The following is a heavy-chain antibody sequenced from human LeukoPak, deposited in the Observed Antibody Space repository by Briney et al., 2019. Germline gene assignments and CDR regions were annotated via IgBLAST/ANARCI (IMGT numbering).Heavy chain of an antibody. J-gene: IGHJ5*02. CDR1: GGSLSGYY. Sequence: SETLSLTCAVYGGSLSGYYWSWIRQPPGKGLEWIGEINHSGSTNYNPSLKSRVTISVDTSKNQFSLKLSSVTAADTAVYYCARQMGIVVSGVWFDPWGQGTLVTVSS. V-gene: IGHV4-34*01. D-gene: IGHD2-2*03. CDR2: INHSGST. CDR3: ARQMGIVVSGVWFDP.